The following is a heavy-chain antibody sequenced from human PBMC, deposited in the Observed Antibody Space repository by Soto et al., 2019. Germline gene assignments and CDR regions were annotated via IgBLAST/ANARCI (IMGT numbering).Heavy chain of an antibody. CDR3: VKDGSSGWPYYYGMYV. D-gene: IGHD6-19*01. Sequence: GGSLRLSCAASGFTFSSYGMHWVRHAPGKGLEWVSVISYDGSKKYYADSVKGRFTISRDNSKNTLYLQMSSLRAEDTAVYYCVKDGSSGWPYYYGMYVWGQGTTVTVSS. CDR2: ISYDGSKK. J-gene: IGHJ6*02. V-gene: IGHV3-30*18. CDR1: GFTFSSYG.